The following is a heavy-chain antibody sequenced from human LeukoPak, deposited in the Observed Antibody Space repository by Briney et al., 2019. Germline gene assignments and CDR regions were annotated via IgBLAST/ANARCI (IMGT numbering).Heavy chain of an antibody. CDR1: GLTVSSNY. J-gene: IGHJ4*02. D-gene: IGHD6-19*01. Sequence: GGSLRLSCAASGLTVSSNYMTWVRQAPGKGLEWVSVTYSSGITYYADSVKGRFTISRDNSKNTLYLQMNSLRVEDTAVYYCARGKDLQWLFYLDYWGQGTLVTVSS. V-gene: IGHV3-66*03. CDR3: ARGKDLQWLFYLDY. CDR2: TYSSGIT.